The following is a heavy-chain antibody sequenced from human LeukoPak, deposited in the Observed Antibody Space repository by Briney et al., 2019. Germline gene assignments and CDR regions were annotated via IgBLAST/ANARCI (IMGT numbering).Heavy chain of an antibody. Sequence: PSETLSLTCTVSSGSISGYCWSWIRQLPGKGLEWIGYICNSGSTNYNPSLRSRVTILEDTSKNQFSLKLSSVTAADTAVYYCARHGGSYSFDYWGQGTLVTVSS. J-gene: IGHJ4*02. CDR1: SGSISGYC. CDR2: ICNSGST. V-gene: IGHV4-59*08. D-gene: IGHD1-26*01. CDR3: ARHGGSYSFDY.